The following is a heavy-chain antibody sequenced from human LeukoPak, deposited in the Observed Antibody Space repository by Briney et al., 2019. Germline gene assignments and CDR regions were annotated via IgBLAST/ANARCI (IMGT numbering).Heavy chain of an antibody. CDR3: AKSPAALPAAIITPEEYYFDY. V-gene: IGHV3-30*02. J-gene: IGHJ4*02. D-gene: IGHD2-2*01. CDR2: IRYDGSNK. CDR1: GFTFSSYG. Sequence: GGSLRLSCAASGFTFSSYGMHWVRQAPGKGLEWVAFIRYDGSNKYYADSVKGRFTISRDNSKNTLYLQINSLRAEDTAVYYCAKSPAALPAAIITPEEYYFDYWGQGTLVTVSS.